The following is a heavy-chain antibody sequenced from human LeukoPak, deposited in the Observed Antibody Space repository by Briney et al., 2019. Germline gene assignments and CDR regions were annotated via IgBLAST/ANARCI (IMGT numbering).Heavy chain of an antibody. CDR3: AKRASDY. Sequence: GGSLRLSCAASGFTFSSYNMNWVRQAPGKGLEWVSYITRSATTIYYADSVKGRFTISRDNAKNTLYLQMNSLRAEDTAIYYCAKRASDYWGQGTLVTVSS. CDR2: ITRSATTI. J-gene: IGHJ4*02. V-gene: IGHV3-48*01. CDR1: GFTFSSYN.